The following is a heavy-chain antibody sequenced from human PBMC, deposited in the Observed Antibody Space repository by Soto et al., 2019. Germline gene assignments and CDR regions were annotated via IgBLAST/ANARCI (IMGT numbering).Heavy chain of an antibody. J-gene: IGHJ4*02. D-gene: IGHD3-10*01. V-gene: IGHV1-18*01. CDR2: ISDYNGNT. CDR1: GYTFTNYA. Sequence: QVQLVQSGAEVKKPGASVKVSCKASGYTFTNYAISWVRQAPGQGLEWMGWISDYNGNTNYAQKHQGRVTMTTDTSTSSASMELSSLRSDDTAVYYCARAWFGDFVYYFDYWGQGTLVTVSS. CDR3: ARAWFGDFVYYFDY.